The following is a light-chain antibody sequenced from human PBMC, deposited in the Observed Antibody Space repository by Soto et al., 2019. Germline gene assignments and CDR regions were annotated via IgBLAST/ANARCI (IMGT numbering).Light chain of an antibody. V-gene: IGKV3-15*01. J-gene: IGKJ2*01. CDR1: QSVSSN. CDR2: DAS. Sequence: EIVMTQSPATLSVSPGERATLSCRASQSVSSNLAWYQQKPGQAPRLLIYDASTRATGIPARFSGSGSGTEFTLTISSLQSEDLAVYYCHQYNDWPPQYTFGQGTKVEIK. CDR3: HQYNDWPPQYT.